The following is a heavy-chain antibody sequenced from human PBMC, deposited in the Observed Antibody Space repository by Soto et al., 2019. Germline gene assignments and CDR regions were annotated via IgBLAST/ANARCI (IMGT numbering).Heavy chain of an antibody. V-gene: IGHV3-30-3*01. J-gene: IGHJ6*02. Sequence: GGSLRLSCAASGFTFSSYAMHWVRQAPGKGLEWVAVISYDGSNKYYADSVKGRFTISRDNSKNTLYLQMNSLRAEDTAVYYCARDRLRYNWNDFPYYYYGMDGWAQGTTVTFSS. CDR3: ARDRLRYNWNDFPYYYYGMDG. CDR2: ISYDGSNK. CDR1: GFTFSSYA. D-gene: IGHD1-1*01.